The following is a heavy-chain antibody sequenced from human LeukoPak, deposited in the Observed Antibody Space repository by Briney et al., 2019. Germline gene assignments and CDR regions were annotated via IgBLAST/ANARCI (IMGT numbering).Heavy chain of an antibody. V-gene: IGHV1-2*03. Sequence: LAASVKVSCKASGYTFTGYYMHWVRQAPGQGLEWMGWINPNSGGTNYAQKFQGRVTMTRDTSISTAYMELSRLRSDDTAVYYCARAYSGYDFWFDPWGQGTLVTVSS. J-gene: IGHJ5*02. CDR3: ARAYSGYDFWFDP. CDR1: GYTFTGYY. CDR2: INPNSGGT. D-gene: IGHD5-12*01.